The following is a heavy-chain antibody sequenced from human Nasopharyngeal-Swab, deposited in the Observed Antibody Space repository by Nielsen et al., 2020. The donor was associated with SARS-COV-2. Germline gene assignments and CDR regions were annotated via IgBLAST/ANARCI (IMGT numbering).Heavy chain of an antibody. J-gene: IGHJ3*02. V-gene: IGHV4-34*01. CDR1: GGSFSGYY. CDR2: INHSGST. CDR3: ARERAFDI. Sequence: SETLPLTCAVYGGSFSGYYWSWIRQPPGKGLEWIGEINHSGSTNYNPSLKSRVTISVDTSKNQFSLKLSSVTAADTAVYYCARERAFDIWGQGTMVTVSS.